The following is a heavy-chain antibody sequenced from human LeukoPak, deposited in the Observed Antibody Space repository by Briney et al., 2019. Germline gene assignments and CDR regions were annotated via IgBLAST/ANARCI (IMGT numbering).Heavy chain of an antibody. J-gene: IGHJ4*02. CDR1: GGSFSGYY. Sequence: SETLSLTCAVYGGSFSGYYWSWIRQPPGKGLEWIGEINHSGSTNYNPSLKSRVTISVDTSKNQFSLKLSSVTAADTAAYYCARGYPTTIFGVVIAYYFDYWGQGTLVTVSS. V-gene: IGHV4-34*01. CDR3: ARGYPTTIFGVVIAYYFDY. CDR2: INHSGST. D-gene: IGHD3-3*01.